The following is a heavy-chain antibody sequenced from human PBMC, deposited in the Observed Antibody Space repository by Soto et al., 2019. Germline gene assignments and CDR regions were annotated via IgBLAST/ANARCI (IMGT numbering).Heavy chain of an antibody. J-gene: IGHJ4*02. CDR3: ARGNAYDVDF. D-gene: IGHD5-12*01. CDR1: GYTFTSYA. V-gene: IGHV1-3*01. CDR2: MNAANGDT. Sequence: QVQLVQSGAEVKKPGASVKVSCKASGYTFTSYALHWVRQAPGQRLEWMGWMNAANGDTQYSQKFQGRVTITRDTSASTAFMELSSLRSEDTAVYYCARGNAYDVDFWGQRTLVTVSS.